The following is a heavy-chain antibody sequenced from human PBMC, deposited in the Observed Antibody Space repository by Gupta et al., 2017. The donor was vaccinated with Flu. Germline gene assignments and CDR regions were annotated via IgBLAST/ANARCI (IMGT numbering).Heavy chain of an antibody. CDR1: GGTFSSYA. D-gene: IGHD6-19*01. CDR3: ARLAVAGKILDY. J-gene: IGHJ4*02. CDR2: IIPIFGTA. Sequence: QVQLVQSGAEVQKPGSSVKVSCKASGGTFSSYAIRWVRQAPGQGLEWMGEIIPIFGTANYAQKFQGRVTITADKSTSTAYMELSSLRSEDTAVYYCARLAVAGKILDYWGQGTLVTVAS. V-gene: IGHV1-69*06.